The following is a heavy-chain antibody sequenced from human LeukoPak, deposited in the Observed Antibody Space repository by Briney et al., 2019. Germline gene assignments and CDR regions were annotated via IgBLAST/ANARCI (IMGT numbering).Heavy chain of an antibody. CDR3: AKDKQWLVLDY. J-gene: IGHJ4*02. Sequence: GGSLRLSCAASGFTFSSYAMSWVRQAPGKGLEWVSGISGGDDTTYFADSVKGRFTISRVNSKNTLYLQMNRLRAEDTAVYYCAKDKQWLVLDYWGQGTLVTVSS. D-gene: IGHD6-19*01. CDR1: GFTFSSYA. CDR2: ISGGDDTT. V-gene: IGHV3-23*01.